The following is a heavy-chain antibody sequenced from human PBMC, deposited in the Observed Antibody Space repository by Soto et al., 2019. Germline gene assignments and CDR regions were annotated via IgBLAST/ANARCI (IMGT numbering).Heavy chain of an antibody. CDR3: ARDRDRVADF. D-gene: IGHD5-12*01. CDR2: INAYNGNT. CDR1: GYTFNTYG. J-gene: IGHJ3*01. V-gene: IGHV1-18*01. Sequence: GASVKVSCTASGYTFNTYGITWVRQAPGQGLEWMAWINAYNGNTLYAKNLQGRVTMTTDTSTSTAYMEMRSLTSADTAAYYCARDRDRVADFWGQGTMVTVSS.